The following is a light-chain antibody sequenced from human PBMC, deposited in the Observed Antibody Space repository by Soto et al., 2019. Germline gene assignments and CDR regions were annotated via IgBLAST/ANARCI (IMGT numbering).Light chain of an antibody. J-gene: IGLJ1*01. Sequence: SYVLTQPPSVSVAPGKTARITCGGNNIGSKSVHWYQQKPGQAPVLVIYYDSDRPSGIPERFSGSNSGNTATLTISRVEAGDEADYYCQVWDSSSEDVFGTGTKLTVL. V-gene: IGLV3-21*04. CDR2: YDS. CDR3: QVWDSSSEDV. CDR1: NIGSKS.